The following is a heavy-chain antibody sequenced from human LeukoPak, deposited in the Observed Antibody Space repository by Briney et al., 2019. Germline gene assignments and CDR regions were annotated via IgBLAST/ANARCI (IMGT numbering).Heavy chain of an antibody. Sequence: ASVKVSCKASGDTFTSSEINWVRQATGQGLEWMGWMNPNSGNTGYAQKFQGRVTLTRNTSISTAYMELSSLRAEDTAVYYCASQRGYSYGSHYWGQGTLVTVSS. J-gene: IGHJ4*02. V-gene: IGHV1-8*01. CDR1: GDTFTSSE. CDR3: ASQRGYSYGSHY. CDR2: MNPNSGNT. D-gene: IGHD5-18*01.